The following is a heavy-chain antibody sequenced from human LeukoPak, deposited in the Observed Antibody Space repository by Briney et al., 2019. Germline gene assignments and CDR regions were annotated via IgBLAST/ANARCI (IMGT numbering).Heavy chain of an antibody. J-gene: IGHJ4*02. V-gene: IGHV3-11*01. CDR1: GFTFSDYY. D-gene: IGHD2-2*01. CDR2: ISSSGSTI. Sequence: GALRLSCAASGFTFSDYYMSWIRQAPGKGLEWVSYISSSGSTIYYADSVKGRFTISRDNAKNSLYLQMNSLRAEDTALYYCAKSTTAPYCSSTNCYSTGDYWGQGTLVTVSS. CDR3: AKSTTAPYCSSTNCYSTGDY.